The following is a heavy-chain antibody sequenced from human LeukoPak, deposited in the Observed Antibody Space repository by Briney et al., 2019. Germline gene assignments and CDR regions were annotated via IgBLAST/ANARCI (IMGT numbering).Heavy chain of an antibody. CDR1: GGSISSYY. J-gene: IGHJ6*03. CDR2: IYYSGST. Sequence: SETLSLTCIVSGGSISSYYWSWIRQPPGKGLEWIGYIYYSGSTNYNPSLKSRVTISVDTSKNQFSLKLSSVTAADTAVYYCARVTSSSSDYYYYMGVWGKGTTVTVSS. D-gene: IGHD6-6*01. V-gene: IGHV4-59*01. CDR3: ARVTSSSSDYYYYMGV.